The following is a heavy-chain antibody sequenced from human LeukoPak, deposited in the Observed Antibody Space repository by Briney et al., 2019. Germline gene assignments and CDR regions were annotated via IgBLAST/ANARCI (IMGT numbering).Heavy chain of an antibody. Sequence: PGGSLRLSCAASGFIFSSCWMSWVRQSPGKGLEWVANIKPDGSEKYYVDSVKGRSTISRDKAKNALYLEMNSLRVGDTAVYYCARERMYSGSGSTYPYYDYWGQGTLVTVSS. CDR2: IKPDGSEK. CDR1: GFIFSSCW. J-gene: IGHJ4*02. CDR3: ARERMYSGSGSTYPYYDY. D-gene: IGHD3-10*01. V-gene: IGHV3-7*01.